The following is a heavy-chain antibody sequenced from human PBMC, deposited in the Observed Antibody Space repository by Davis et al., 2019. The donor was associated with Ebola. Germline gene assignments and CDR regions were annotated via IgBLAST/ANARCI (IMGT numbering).Heavy chain of an antibody. CDR3: ARAQFPTTSDH. CDR2: VIPMFGTS. Sequence: SVKVSCKASRGTFGSYAISWVRQAPGQGLEWMGGVIPMFGTSKYAQKFQDRVTITADESTNTAYMEVGGLRSDDTAVYYCARAQFPTTSDHWGQGTLVTVSS. CDR1: RGTFGSYA. D-gene: IGHD1-1*01. V-gene: IGHV1-69*13. J-gene: IGHJ4*02.